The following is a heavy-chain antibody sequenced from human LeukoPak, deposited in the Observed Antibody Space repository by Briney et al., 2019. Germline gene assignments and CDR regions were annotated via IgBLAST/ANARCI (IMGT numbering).Heavy chain of an antibody. CDR3: AKDIGPGTDFDI. Sequence: GGSLRLSCAASGFTFDDYTMHWVRHAPGRGREWVSLISWVGGSIYYAHAVKGLLTISRDNSKNSLYLKMNSLRTEDTALYYCAKDIGPGTDFDIWGQGTMVTVSS. V-gene: IGHV3-43*01. J-gene: IGHJ3*02. CDR2: ISWVGGSI. CDR1: GFTFDDYT.